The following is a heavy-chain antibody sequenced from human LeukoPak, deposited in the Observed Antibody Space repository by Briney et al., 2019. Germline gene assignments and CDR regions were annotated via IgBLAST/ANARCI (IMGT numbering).Heavy chain of an antibody. CDR1: GYTVTGHY. V-gene: IGHV1-2*02. Sequence: ASVKVSYKASGYTVTGHYLHWVRQAPGQGLEWMGWINPNSGGTNYAQKFQGRVTMTRDTSISTAYMELNSLTSDDTAMYYCARDAYSGFSSSYNMDSWGQGTLVTVSS. J-gene: IGHJ4*02. CDR2: INPNSGGT. CDR3: ARDAYSGFSSSYNMDS. D-gene: IGHD5-18*01.